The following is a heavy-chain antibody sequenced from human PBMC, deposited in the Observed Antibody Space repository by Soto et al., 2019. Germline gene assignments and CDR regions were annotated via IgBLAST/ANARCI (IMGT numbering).Heavy chain of an antibody. CDR2: INHSGGV. CDR3: STRAYDTNGYYRFDP. CDR1: GGSFSGHS. Sequence: SETLSLTCAVYGGSFSGHSWTWIRQSPGKGLEWIGDINHSGGVNYSPSLESRVTISLDTSKNQFSLTLSAVTAADTAMYSCSTRAYDTNGYYRFDPWGQGTLVTVSS. D-gene: IGHD3-22*01. V-gene: IGHV4-34*01. J-gene: IGHJ5*01.